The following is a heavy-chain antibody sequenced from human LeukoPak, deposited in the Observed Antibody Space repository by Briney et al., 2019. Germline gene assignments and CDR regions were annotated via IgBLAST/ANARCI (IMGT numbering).Heavy chain of an antibody. D-gene: IGHD3-10*01. J-gene: IGHJ4*02. V-gene: IGHV3-21*01. Sequence: GGSLRLSCAASGFTFSSYSMNWVRQAPGKGLEWVSSISSSSSYIYYADSAKGRFTISRDNAKNSLYLQMNSLRAEDTAVYYCARDSLWFGEFMGYWGQGTLVTVSS. CDR1: GFTFSSYS. CDR3: ARDSLWFGEFMGY. CDR2: ISSSSSYI.